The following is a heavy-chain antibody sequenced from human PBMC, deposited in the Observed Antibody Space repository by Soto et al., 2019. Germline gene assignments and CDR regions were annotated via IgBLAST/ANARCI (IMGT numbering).Heavy chain of an antibody. Sequence: QVQLVQTGDVVKKPGSSVKVSCKTSGGTFSNYAITWVRQAPGQGLEWMGGIIPMFRTPNYAQKFQGRVTITADESTSIAYMELNSLTSEDTAMYYCARDAGRHSYDVTGYYFDYWGQGTLVTVSS. D-gene: IGHD3-9*01. J-gene: IGHJ4*02. CDR2: IIPMFRTP. V-gene: IGHV1-69*12. CDR3: ARDAGRHSYDVTGYYFDY. CDR1: GGTFSNYA.